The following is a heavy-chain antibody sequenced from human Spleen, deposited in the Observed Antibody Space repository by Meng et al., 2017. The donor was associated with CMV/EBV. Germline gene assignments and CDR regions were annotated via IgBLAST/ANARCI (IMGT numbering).Heavy chain of an antibody. CDR3: ARDLRLMYYYGSGSYDIRFDP. CDR1: Y. CDR2: ISGGGSTI. J-gene: IGHJ5*02. Sequence: YMSRIRQGQGKGLEWVTEISGGGSTIYYADSVKGEFTISRENAKNSLYLQMNSLRAEDTAVYYCARDLRLMYYYGSGSYDIRFDPWGQGTLVTVSS. V-gene: IGHV3-11*04. D-gene: IGHD3-10*01.